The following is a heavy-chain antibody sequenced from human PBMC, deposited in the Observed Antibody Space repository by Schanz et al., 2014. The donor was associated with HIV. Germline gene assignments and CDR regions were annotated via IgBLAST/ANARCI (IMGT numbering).Heavy chain of an antibody. CDR3: ARGAAEMATMTPWRY. CDR2: ISAYNGNT. Sequence: QVQLVQSGAEVMEPGASVKISCKASGYTFTSYGINWVRQAPGQGLEWMGWISAYNGNTNYAQKLQGRVTMTTDTSTSTAYMDLRSLRSDDTAVYYCARGAAEMATMTPWRYWGQGTLVTVSS. V-gene: IGHV1-18*01. J-gene: IGHJ4*02. CDR1: GYTFTSYG. D-gene: IGHD5-12*01.